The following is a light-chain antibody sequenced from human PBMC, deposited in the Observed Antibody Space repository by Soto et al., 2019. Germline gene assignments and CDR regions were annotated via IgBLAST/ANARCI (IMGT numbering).Light chain of an antibody. CDR3: QQYNSYPIT. CDR1: QSISSW. J-gene: IGKJ5*01. V-gene: IGKV1-5*03. CDR2: KAS. Sequence: DIPMTQSPSTLSASVGDRVTITCRASQSISSWLAWYQQKPGKAPKLLIYKASSLESGDPSRFSGSGSGTEFTLTISSLQPDDFATYYCQQYNSYPITFGQGTRLEMK.